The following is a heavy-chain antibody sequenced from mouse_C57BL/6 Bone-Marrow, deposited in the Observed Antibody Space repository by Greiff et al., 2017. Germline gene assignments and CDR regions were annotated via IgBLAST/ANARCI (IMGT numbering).Heavy chain of an antibody. V-gene: IGHV14-4*01. CDR2: IDPENGDT. CDR3: TCTTLMKKYYFDY. D-gene: IGHD1-1*01. Sequence: VQLQQSGAELVRPGASVKLSCTASGFNIKDDYMHWVKQRPEQGLEWIGWIDPENGDTEYASKFQGKATITADTSSNTAYLQLSSLTSEDTAVYYGTCTTLMKKYYFDYWGKGTTLTVS. J-gene: IGHJ2*01. CDR1: GFNIKDDY.